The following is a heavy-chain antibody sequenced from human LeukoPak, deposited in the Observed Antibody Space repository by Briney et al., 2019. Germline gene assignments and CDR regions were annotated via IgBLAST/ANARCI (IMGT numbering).Heavy chain of an antibody. CDR2: ISATTSVI. Sequence: GGSLRLSCAASGFTFSSYSMAWVRQAPGKGLEWLSYISATTSVIYYADSVKGRFIISRDNADNSLYLQMNSLKAEDTALYYCARGLYCLDVWGKGTPVTVSS. V-gene: IGHV3-48*01. D-gene: IGHD3/OR15-3a*01. CDR1: GFTFSSYS. CDR3: ARGLYCLDV. J-gene: IGHJ6*03.